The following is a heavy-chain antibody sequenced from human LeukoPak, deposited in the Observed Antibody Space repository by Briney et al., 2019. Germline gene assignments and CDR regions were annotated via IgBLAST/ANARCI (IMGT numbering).Heavy chain of an antibody. J-gene: IGHJ4*02. Sequence: SETLSLTCTVSGYSISSGYYWGWIRQPPGKGLEWIGSIYHSGSTYYNPSLKSRVTISVDTSKNQFSLKLSSVTAADTAVYYCAINYYDSSVNFDYWGQGTLVTVSS. CDR2: IYHSGST. CDR1: GYSISSGYY. D-gene: IGHD3-22*01. CDR3: AINYYDSSVNFDY. V-gene: IGHV4-38-2*02.